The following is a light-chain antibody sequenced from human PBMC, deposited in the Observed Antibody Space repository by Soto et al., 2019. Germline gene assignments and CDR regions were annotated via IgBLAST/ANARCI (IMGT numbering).Light chain of an antibody. J-gene: IGKJ1*01. CDR1: QSVSNNF. CDR3: QEYGGSPPT. CDR2: GAS. V-gene: IGKV3-20*01. Sequence: EIVLTQSPGTLSLSPRESAALSCRASQSVSNNFVAWYQRKSGQAPRLLIYGASYTATDIPYRFTGSGSGTDFTLGITRLEPDDFAVYYCQEYGGSPPTFGQGTNVEV.